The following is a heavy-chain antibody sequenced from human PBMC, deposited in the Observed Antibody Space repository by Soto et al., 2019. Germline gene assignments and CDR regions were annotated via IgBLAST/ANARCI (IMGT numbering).Heavy chain of an antibody. D-gene: IGHD1-26*01. Sequence: EVQLVESGGGLVKPGGSLRLSCAASGYTLSSYSMNWVRQAPGKGLEWVSSISSSSSYIYYADSVKGRFTISRDNAKNSLYLQMNSLRAEDTAVYYCARGRGGLQMGEGDYWGQGTLVTVSS. CDR1: GYTLSSYS. V-gene: IGHV3-21*01. J-gene: IGHJ4*02. CDR3: ARGRGGLQMGEGDY. CDR2: ISSSSSYI.